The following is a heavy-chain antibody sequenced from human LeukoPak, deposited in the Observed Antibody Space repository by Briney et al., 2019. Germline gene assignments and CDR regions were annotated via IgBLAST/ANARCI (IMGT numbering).Heavy chain of an antibody. Sequence: GESLKISCKGSGYSFTSYWIGRVRQMPGKGLEWMGIVYPGDSDTRYSPSFQGQVTISADKSISTAYLQWCSLKASDTAMYYCARPSKSSGYYREGAIDYWGQGTLVTVSS. J-gene: IGHJ4*02. CDR1: GYSFTSYW. CDR3: ARPSKSSGYYREGAIDY. V-gene: IGHV5-51*01. CDR2: VYPGDSDT. D-gene: IGHD3-22*01.